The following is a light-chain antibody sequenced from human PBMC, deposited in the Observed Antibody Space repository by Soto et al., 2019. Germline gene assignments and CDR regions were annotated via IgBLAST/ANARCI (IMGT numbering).Light chain of an antibody. CDR2: EVS. CDR1: SSDVGGYNY. Sequence: QSALNQPASVSGSPGQSITISCTGTSSDVGGYNYVSWYQQHPVKAPKLMIYEVSNRPSGVSNRFSGSKSGNTASLTISGLQAEDEADYYCSSYTSSSTRVFGGGTKLTVL. V-gene: IGLV2-14*01. J-gene: IGLJ3*02. CDR3: SSYTSSSTRV.